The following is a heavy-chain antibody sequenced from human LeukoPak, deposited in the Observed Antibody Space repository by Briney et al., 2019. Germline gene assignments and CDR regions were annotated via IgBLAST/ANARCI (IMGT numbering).Heavy chain of an antibody. Sequence: GGSLRLSCAASGFTFSSYGMHWVRQAPGKGLEWVAVIWYDGSNKYYADSVKDRFTISRDNSKNTLYLQMNSLRAEDTAVYYCAKDHPRATGIDYWGQGTLVTVSS. CDR2: IWYDGSNK. CDR1: GFTFSSYG. D-gene: IGHD1-26*01. CDR3: AKDHPRATGIDY. V-gene: IGHV3-33*06. J-gene: IGHJ4*02.